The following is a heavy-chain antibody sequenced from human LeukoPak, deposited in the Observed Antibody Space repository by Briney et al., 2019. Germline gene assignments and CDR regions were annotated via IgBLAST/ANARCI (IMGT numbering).Heavy chain of an antibody. J-gene: IGHJ4*02. CDR1: GYTFTDYY. D-gene: IGHD1-26*01. Sequence: GASVKVSCKASGYTFTDYYVHWVRQAPGQGLEWMGWINPNSGGTNYAQKFQGRVTMTRDTSISTAYMELSRLRPDDTAVYYCAREGPIVGATHLVDYWGQGTLVTVSS. CDR3: AREGPIVGATHLVDY. V-gene: IGHV1-2*02. CDR2: INPNSGGT.